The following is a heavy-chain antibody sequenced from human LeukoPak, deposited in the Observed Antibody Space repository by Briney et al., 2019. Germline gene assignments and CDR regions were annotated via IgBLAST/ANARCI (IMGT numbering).Heavy chain of an antibody. V-gene: IGHV4-34*01. J-gene: IGHJ4*02. D-gene: IGHD3-10*01. CDR3: ARPYYYGSGSYWPY. Sequence: PSETPSLTXAVYGGSFSGYYWSWIRQPPGKGLEWIGEINHSGSTNYNPSLKSRVTISVDTSKNQFSLKLSSVTAADTAVYYCARPYYYGSGSYWPYWGQGTLVTVSS. CDR1: GGSFSGYY. CDR2: INHSGST.